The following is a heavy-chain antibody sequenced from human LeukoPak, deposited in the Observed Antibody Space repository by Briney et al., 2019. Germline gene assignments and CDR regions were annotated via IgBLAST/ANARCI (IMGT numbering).Heavy chain of an antibody. J-gene: IGHJ3*02. CDR3: ATATPDYYDRGAFDI. Sequence: GGSLRLSCTASGFAFSRYWMTWVRQAPGQGLEWVANIKFDGSERYFVDSVGGRFTISRDNAKNSLFLQMNSLTAADTAVYYCATATPDYYDRGAFDIWGQGTMVTVSS. CDR2: IKFDGSER. D-gene: IGHD3-22*01. CDR1: GFAFSRYW. V-gene: IGHV3-7*01.